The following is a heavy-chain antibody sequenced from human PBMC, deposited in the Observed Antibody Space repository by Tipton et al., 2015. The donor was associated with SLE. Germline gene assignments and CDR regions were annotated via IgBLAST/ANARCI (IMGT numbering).Heavy chain of an antibody. J-gene: IGHJ4*02. V-gene: IGHV3-33*06. CDR1: GFTFSNYG. D-gene: IGHD5-18*01. Sequence: SLRLSCAASGFTFSNYGMHWVRQAPGKGLEWVAIIWYDGSNKYCADSLKGRFTISRDNSKNTLYLQMSSLRAEDTAVYYCTKETREYSYADCWGQGALVTVSS. CDR2: IWYDGSNK. CDR3: TKETREYSYADC.